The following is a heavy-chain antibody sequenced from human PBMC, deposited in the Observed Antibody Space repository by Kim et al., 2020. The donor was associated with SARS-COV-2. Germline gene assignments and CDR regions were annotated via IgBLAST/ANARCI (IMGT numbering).Heavy chain of an antibody. CDR1: GFTFSSYS. CDR3: AREGVLVVYAYYYGMDV. J-gene: IGHJ6*02. V-gene: IGHV3-48*02. Sequence: LSLTCAASGFTFSSYSMNWVRQAPGKGLEWVSYISSSSSTIYYADSVKGRFTISRDNAKNSLYLQMNSLRDEDTAVYYCAREGVLVVYAYYYGMDVWGQGTTVTVSS. D-gene: IGHD2-8*02. CDR2: ISSSSSTI.